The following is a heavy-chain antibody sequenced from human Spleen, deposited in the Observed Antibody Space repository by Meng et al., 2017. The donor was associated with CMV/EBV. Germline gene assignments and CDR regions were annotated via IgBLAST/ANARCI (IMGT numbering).Heavy chain of an antibody. CDR1: GFSLSTSGVG. CDR3: ALALYSSSIDY. J-gene: IGHJ4*02. D-gene: IGHD6-6*01. Sequence: QITFKESGPTLVKPTQTLTLTCTFSGFSLSTSGVGVGWIRQPPGKALEWLALIYWDDDKRYSPSLKSRLTITKDTSKNQVVLTMTNMDPVDTATYYCALALYSSSIDYWGQGTLVTVSS. V-gene: IGHV2-5*02. CDR2: IYWDDDK.